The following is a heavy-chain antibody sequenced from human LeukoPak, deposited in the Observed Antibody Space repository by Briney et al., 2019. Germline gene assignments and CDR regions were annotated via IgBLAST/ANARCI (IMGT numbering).Heavy chain of an antibody. V-gene: IGHV3-11*01. J-gene: IGHJ4*02. Sequence: SGGSLRLSCAASGFTFSDYYMSWIRQAPGKGLEWVSYISSSGSTKYYADSVKGRFTISRDNAKNSLYLQMNSLRAEDTAVYYCASSSYDSSGYYPDYWGQGTLVTVSS. CDR1: GFTFSDYY. CDR3: ASSSYDSSGYYPDY. CDR2: ISSSGSTK. D-gene: IGHD3-22*01.